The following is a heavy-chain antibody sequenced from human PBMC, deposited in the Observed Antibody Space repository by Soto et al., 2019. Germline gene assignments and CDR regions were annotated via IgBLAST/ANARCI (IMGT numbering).Heavy chain of an antibody. V-gene: IGHV3-74*01. CDR1: GFTFSSYW. D-gene: IGHD3-22*01. Sequence: WGSLRLSCAASGFTFSSYWMHWVLQAPGKGLVWVSRMNEDGGTTDYADSVKGRFTMSRDNAKNTLYLQMNSLRAEDTAVYYCARDAMIVVASGAFDIWGQGTMVTVSS. CDR2: MNEDGGTT. J-gene: IGHJ3*02. CDR3: ARDAMIVVASGAFDI.